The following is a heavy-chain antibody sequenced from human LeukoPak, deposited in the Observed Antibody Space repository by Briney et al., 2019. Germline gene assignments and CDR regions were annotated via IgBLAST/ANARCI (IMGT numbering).Heavy chain of an antibody. CDR2: VIPMVGTA. D-gene: IGHD5-12*01. Sequence: SVKVSCKASGDSFSTYVISWVRQAPGQGLEWMGGVIPMVGTANIAQKFQGRVTITADESTSTAYMEVSSLRSDDTAAYYCARGADDYIVATTSFEYWGQGTLVTVSS. CDR1: GDSFSTYV. V-gene: IGHV1-69*13. J-gene: IGHJ4*02. CDR3: ARGADDYIVATTSFEY.